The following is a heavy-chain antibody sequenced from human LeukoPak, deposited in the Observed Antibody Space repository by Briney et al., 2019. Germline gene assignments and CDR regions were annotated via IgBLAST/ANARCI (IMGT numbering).Heavy chain of an antibody. Sequence: GRSLRLSCVGSGFTFSNYGMHWVRQAPGKGLERVSVIYSGGRTYYADSVKGRFTISRDNSKNTLYLQMNSLRAEDTAVYYCANRGYNYEMDYWGQGTLVTVSS. V-gene: IGHV3-66*01. D-gene: IGHD5-18*01. CDR1: GFTFSNYG. CDR3: ANRGYNYEMDY. CDR2: IYSGGRT. J-gene: IGHJ4*02.